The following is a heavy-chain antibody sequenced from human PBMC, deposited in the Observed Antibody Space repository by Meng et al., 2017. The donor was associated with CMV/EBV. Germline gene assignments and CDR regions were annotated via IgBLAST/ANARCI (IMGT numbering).Heavy chain of an antibody. CDR3: TTEEIYGSNY. J-gene: IGHJ4*02. CDR1: GFTFSNAW. CDR2: IKSKTDGGTT. D-gene: IGHD5-12*01. Sequence: GESLKISCAAPGFTFSNAWMSWVRQAPGKGLEWVGRIKSKTDGGTTDYAAPVKGRFTISRDDSKNTLYLQMNSLKTEDTAVYYCTTEEIYGSNYWGQGTLVTVSS. V-gene: IGHV3-15*01.